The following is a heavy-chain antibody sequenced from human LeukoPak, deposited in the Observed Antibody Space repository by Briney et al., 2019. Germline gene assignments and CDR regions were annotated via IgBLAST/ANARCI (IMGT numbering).Heavy chain of an antibody. CDR2: ISSSSSYI. CDR1: GFTFSSYS. V-gene: IGHV3-21*01. CDR3: ARDRGYSYGYWLHYYGMDV. J-gene: IGHJ6*02. Sequence: PGGSLRLSCAASGFTFSSYSMNWVRQAPGKGLEWVSSISSSSSYIYYADSVKGRFTISRDNAKNSLYLQMYSLRAEDTAVYYCARDRGYSYGYWLHYYGMDVWGQGTTVTVSS. D-gene: IGHD5-18*01.